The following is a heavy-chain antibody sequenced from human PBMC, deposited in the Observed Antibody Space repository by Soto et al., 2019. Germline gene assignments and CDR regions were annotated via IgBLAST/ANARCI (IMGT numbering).Heavy chain of an antibody. V-gene: IGHV3-30-3*01. D-gene: IGHD3-16*01. CDR3: ARDSFLGRDY. CDR2: ISYDGSNK. CDR1: GFTFSSYA. J-gene: IGHJ4*02. Sequence: QVQLVESGGGVVQPGRSLRLSCAASGFTFSSYAMHWVRQAPGKGLEWVAVISYDGSNKYYADSVKGRFTISRDNSKNQLYLQMNSLRAEDTAVSYCARDSFLGRDYWGQGTLVTVSS.